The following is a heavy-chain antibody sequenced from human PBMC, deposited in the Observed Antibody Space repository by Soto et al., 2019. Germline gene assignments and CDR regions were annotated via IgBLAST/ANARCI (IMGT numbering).Heavy chain of an antibody. CDR1: GFTFRIYS. CDR3: ALRKTGSFFDY. V-gene: IGHV3-23*04. Sequence: EVQLVESGGGLVKPGGSLRLSCAASGFTFRIYSMNWVRQAPGKGLEWVSGIGASGAGTYYAESVKGRFTISRDNSKNTLHLQMNSLRAEDTAVYYCALRKTGSFFDYWGQGTLVTVSS. J-gene: IGHJ4*02. CDR2: IGASGAGT. D-gene: IGHD3-10*01.